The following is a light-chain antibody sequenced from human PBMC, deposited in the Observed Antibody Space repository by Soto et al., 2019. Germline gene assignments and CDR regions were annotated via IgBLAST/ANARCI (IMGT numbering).Light chain of an antibody. V-gene: IGLV1-47*01. J-gene: IGLJ3*02. Sequence: QSVLTQPPSASGTPGQRVTISCSGSSSNIGSNTVNWYQQLPGTAPKLLIYRNNQRPSGVPDRFSGSKSGTSASLAISGLRSEDEADYYCAAWDDSLSKVFGGGTQLTVL. CDR2: RNN. CDR3: AAWDDSLSKV. CDR1: SSNIGSNT.